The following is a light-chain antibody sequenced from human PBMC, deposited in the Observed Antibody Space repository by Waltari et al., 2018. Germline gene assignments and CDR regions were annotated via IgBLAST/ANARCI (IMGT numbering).Light chain of an antibody. V-gene: IGLV1-44*01. CDR1: NSNFGSKT. CDR2: SDN. Sequence: QSALTQPPSASATPGQRVTISCSGVNSNFGSKTVNWYQHLPGAAPKLLIYSDNQRPSGVPDRFSGSKSGTSASLAISGLRSEDEADYYCAEWDDDSLNGPHVVFGGGTRLTVL. J-gene: IGLJ2*01. CDR3: AEWDDDSLNGPHVV.